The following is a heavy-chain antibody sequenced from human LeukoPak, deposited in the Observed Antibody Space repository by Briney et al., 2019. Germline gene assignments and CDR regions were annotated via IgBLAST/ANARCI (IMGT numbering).Heavy chain of an antibody. J-gene: IGHJ5*02. Sequence: KSSETLSLTCTVSGGSISSYYWSWIRQPPGKGLEWIGYIYYSGSTNYNPSLKSRVTISVDTSKNQFSLKLSSVTAADTAVYYCARGGRFGELNWFDPWGQGTLVTVSS. CDR2: IYYSGST. V-gene: IGHV4-59*01. CDR3: ARGGRFGELNWFDP. CDR1: GGSISSYY. D-gene: IGHD3-10*01.